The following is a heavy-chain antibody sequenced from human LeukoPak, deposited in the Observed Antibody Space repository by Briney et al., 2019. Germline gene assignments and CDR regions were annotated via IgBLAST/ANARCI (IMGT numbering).Heavy chain of an antibody. J-gene: IGHJ4*02. CDR3: AKDSLGVGIPTVIGIFDY. CDR1: GFTFSRYS. CDR2: ISSSRSYI. Sequence: GGSLRLSCAASGFTFSRYSMNWVRQAPGKGLEWVSSISSSRSYIYYADSVKGRFTISRDNTKNTLYLQVYSLRAEDTAVYYCAKDSLGVGIPTVIGIFDYWGQGTLVTVSS. V-gene: IGHV3-21*04. D-gene: IGHD2-2*02.